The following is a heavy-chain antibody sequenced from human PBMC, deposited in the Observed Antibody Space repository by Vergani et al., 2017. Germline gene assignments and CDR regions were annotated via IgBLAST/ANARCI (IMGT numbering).Heavy chain of an antibody. CDR2: INNNGGST. J-gene: IGHJ3*01. D-gene: IGHD2-2*01. Sequence: QLLVSGGGLIQLGGSLRLSCAASGFTFNSYAMTWVRQAPAKGLEWVSGINNNGGSTYYADSVQDRFTISRDNSKNTLYLQMTDLRAEDTATYYCAKVCGXTSCPYGGGAFDVWGHGTMVTVSS. CDR3: AKVCGXTSCPYGGGAFDV. V-gene: IGHV3-23*01. CDR1: GFTFNSYA.